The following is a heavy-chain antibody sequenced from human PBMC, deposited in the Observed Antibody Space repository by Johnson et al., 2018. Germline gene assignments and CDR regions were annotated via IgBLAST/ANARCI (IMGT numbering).Heavy chain of an antibody. Sequence: VRLQESGGGLVQPGGSLRLSCAASGFTFSSYWMHWARQAPGKGLVLVSRSNSDGSSTSYAASVKGRFTIDRDNAKNTLYLQMNSLRAEESAVYYCARSATYDSSGYYPYYYYYYMDVWGKWTTVTVSS. D-gene: IGHD3-22*01. CDR1: GFTFSSYW. CDR3: ARSATYDSSGYYPYYYYYYMDV. V-gene: IGHV3-74*01. CDR2: SNSDGSST. J-gene: IGHJ6*03.